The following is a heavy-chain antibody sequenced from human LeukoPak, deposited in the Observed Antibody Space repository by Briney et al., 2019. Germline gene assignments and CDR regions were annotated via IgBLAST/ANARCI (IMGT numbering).Heavy chain of an antibody. CDR3: ARTTEGGYIGYFYYYYMDV. Sequence: SETLSLTCTVSGGSISSYYWSWIRQPAGKGLEWIGRIYIRGNTNYNPSLKSRVTMSGDMSKNQFSLKLRSVTAADTAVYYCARTTEGGYIGYFYYYYMDVWGKGTTVTISS. CDR2: IYIRGNT. V-gene: IGHV4-4*07. D-gene: IGHD5-18*01. CDR1: GGSISSYY. J-gene: IGHJ6*03.